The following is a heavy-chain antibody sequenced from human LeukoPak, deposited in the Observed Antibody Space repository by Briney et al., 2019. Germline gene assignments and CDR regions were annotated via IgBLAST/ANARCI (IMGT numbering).Heavy chain of an antibody. V-gene: IGHV4-59*12. Sequence: SETLSLTCTVSGGSISSYYWSWIRQPPGKGLEWIGYIYYSGSTSYKPSLKSRVTISVDTSKNQFSLKLSSVTAADTAVYYCARRGLGYCSGGSCRFWFDPWGQGTLVTVSS. J-gene: IGHJ5*02. D-gene: IGHD2-15*01. CDR3: ARRGLGYCSGGSCRFWFDP. CDR1: GGSISSYY. CDR2: IYYSGST.